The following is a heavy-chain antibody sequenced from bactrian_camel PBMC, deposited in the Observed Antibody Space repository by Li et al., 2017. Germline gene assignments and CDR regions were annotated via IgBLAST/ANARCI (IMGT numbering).Heavy chain of an antibody. CDR2: IRIGDGGT. Sequence: HVQLVESGGGSVQAGGSLRLSCAASANTYSTKCMAWFRQAPGKEREGVAAIRIGDGGTNYASSVKGRFTMSQDNAQNTVYLQMNSMKPDDTAMYYCAVGCGTTYSAYRWDREGRYRHWGQGTQVTVS. J-gene: IGHJ4*01. CDR1: ANTYSTKC. V-gene: IGHV3S53*01. CDR3: AVGCGTTYSAYRWDREGRYRH. D-gene: IGHD4*01.